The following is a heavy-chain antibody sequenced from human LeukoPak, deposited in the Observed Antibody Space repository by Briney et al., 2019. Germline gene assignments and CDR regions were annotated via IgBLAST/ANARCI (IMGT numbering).Heavy chain of an antibody. CDR2: IRGSDGST. CDR3: AKDVYGDYGGLDY. D-gene: IGHD4-17*01. V-gene: IGHV3-23*01. CDR1: GFPFSTYA. Sequence: GGSLRLSCAASGFPFSTYAMSCGRQAPGKGLEWVSSIRGSDGSTYYADSVKGRFAISRDNSKNTLYLQMNSLRAEDTAVYYCAKDVYGDYGGLDYWGQGTLVTVSS. J-gene: IGHJ4*02.